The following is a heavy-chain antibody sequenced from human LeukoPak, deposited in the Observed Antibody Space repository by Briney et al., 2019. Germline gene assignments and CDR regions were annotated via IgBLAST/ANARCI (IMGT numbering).Heavy chain of an antibody. CDR1: GGSISSGGYY. V-gene: IGHV4-31*03. CDR2: IYYSGST. CDR3: ARGLTDNYCYYGMDV. Sequence: PSETLSLTCTVSGGSISSGGYYWSWIRQHPGKGLEWIGYIYYSGSTYYNPSLKSRVTISVDTSKNQFSLKLSSVTAADTAVYYCARGLTDNYCYYGMDVWGKGTTVTVSS. J-gene: IGHJ6*04. D-gene: IGHD3-9*01.